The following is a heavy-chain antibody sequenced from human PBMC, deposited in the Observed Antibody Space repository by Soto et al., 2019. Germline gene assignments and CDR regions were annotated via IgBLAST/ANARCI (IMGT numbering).Heavy chain of an antibody. V-gene: IGHV4-31*03. Sequence: SETLSLTCTVSGGSISSGGYYWSWIRQHPGKGLEWIGYIYYSGSTYYNPSLKSRVTISVDTSKNQFSLKLSSVTAADTAVYYCARAAHYSSPFRWFDPWGQRTLVTVSS. CDR3: ARAAHYSSPFRWFDP. D-gene: IGHD6-13*01. J-gene: IGHJ5*02. CDR2: IYYSGST. CDR1: GGSISSGGYY.